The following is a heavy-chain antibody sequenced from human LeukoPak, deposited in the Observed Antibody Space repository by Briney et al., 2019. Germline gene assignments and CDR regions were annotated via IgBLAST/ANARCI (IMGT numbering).Heavy chain of an antibody. V-gene: IGHV3-23*01. CDR1: GFTFSSYA. J-gene: IGHJ4*02. D-gene: IGHD5-18*01. CDR2: ISGSGGST. Sequence: PGGSLRLSCAASGFTFSSYAMSWVRQAPGKGLEWVSAISGSGGSTYYADSVKGRFTISRDNSKNTLYLRMNSLRAEDTAVYYCAKGKDTAMVRYYFDYWGQGTLVTVSS. CDR3: AKGKDTAMVRYYFDY.